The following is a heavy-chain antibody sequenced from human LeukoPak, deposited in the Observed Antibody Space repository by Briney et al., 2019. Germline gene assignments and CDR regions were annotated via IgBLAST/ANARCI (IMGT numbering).Heavy chain of an antibody. J-gene: IGHJ4*02. CDR3: ARDRFSGSAFGY. CDR2: IYYSGST. Sequence: SSETLSLTCTVSGGSISSGGYYWSWIRQHPGKGLEWIGYIYYSGSTYCNPSLKSRVTISVDTSKNQFSLKLSSVTAADTAVYYCARDRFSGSAFGYWGQGTLVTVSS. D-gene: IGHD6-6*01. V-gene: IGHV4-31*03. CDR1: GGSISSGGYY.